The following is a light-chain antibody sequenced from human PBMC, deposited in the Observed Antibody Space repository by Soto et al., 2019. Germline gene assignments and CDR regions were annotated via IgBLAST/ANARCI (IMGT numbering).Light chain of an antibody. CDR3: QQRSNWPT. CDR2: DAS. V-gene: IGKV1-5*01. CDR1: QTITTW. J-gene: IGKJ5*01. Sequence: GDRVTIACRAIQTITTWXAWYQQKPVKAPKLLVYDASTLQSGVATRFSGSGCGKDFTITISSLEPEDLAVYECQQRSNWPTFGQGTRLEIK.